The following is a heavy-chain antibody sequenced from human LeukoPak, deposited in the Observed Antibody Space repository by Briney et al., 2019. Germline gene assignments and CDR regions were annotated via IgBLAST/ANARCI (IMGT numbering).Heavy chain of an antibody. V-gene: IGHV3-15*01. CDR2: IKSKTDGGTT. J-gene: IGHJ4*02. Sequence: GGSLRLSCAASGFTFSNAWMSWVRQAPGKGLEWVGRIKSKTDGGTTDYAATVKGRFTISRDDSKNTLYLQMNSLKTEDTAVYYCTTQLIVGALDYWGQGTLVTVSS. CDR3: TTQLIVGALDY. D-gene: IGHD1-26*01. CDR1: GFTFSNAW.